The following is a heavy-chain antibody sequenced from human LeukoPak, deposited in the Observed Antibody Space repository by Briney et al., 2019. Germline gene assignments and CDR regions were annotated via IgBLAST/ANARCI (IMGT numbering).Heavy chain of an antibody. D-gene: IGHD3-3*01. V-gene: IGHV5-51*01. CDR1: GYSFTSYW. CDR3: ARHSANSPRITIFGVITT. CDR2: IYPADSDT. Sequence: GESLKISCKGSGYSFTSYWIGWVRQVPGKGLEWMGIIYPADSDTRYSPSFQGQVTISADKSISTAYLQWNSLKASDTAMYYCARHSANSPRITIFGVITTWGQGTQVTVSS. J-gene: IGHJ5*02.